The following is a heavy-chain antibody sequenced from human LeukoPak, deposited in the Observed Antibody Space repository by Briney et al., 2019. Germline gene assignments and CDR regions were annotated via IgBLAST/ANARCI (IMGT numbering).Heavy chain of an antibody. V-gene: IGHV4-39*07. D-gene: IGHD3-22*01. CDR2: ISYSGRT. CDR1: GDSISGSSYY. J-gene: IGHJ4*02. CDR3: APGNSGYYFV. Sequence: PSETLSLTCTVSGDSISGSSYYWTWVRQPPGKGLEWVASISYSGRTYYRPSLKSRVTISVDTSKNQFSLKLNSVTAADTAVYYCAPGNSGYYFVWGQGTLVTVSS.